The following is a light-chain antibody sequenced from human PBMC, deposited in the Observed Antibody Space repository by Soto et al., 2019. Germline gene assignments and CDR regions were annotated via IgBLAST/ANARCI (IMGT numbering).Light chain of an antibody. J-gene: IGKJ4*01. CDR1: QGIYNY. Sequence: DIQMTQSPSSLSASVGDRVTITCQASQGIYNYLNWYQQKPGKAPKLLIYDASTLETGVPSRFSGSGSATDFTFTISSLQPEDIATYYCQQYRNLPLTFGGGTKVEIK. CDR3: QQYRNLPLT. CDR2: DAS. V-gene: IGKV1-33*01.